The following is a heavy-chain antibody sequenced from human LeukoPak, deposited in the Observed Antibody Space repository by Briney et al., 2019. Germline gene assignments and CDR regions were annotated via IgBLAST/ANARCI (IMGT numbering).Heavy chain of an antibody. D-gene: IGHD4-17*01. Sequence: GGSLRLSCAASGFTSSSYGMHWVRQAPGKGLEWVAVIWCDGSNKYYADSVKGRFTISRDNSKNTLYLQMNSLRAEDTAVYYCARGNYGDYPGAFDIWGQGTMVTVSS. V-gene: IGHV3-33*01. J-gene: IGHJ3*02. CDR2: IWCDGSNK. CDR3: ARGNYGDYPGAFDI. CDR1: GFTSSSYG.